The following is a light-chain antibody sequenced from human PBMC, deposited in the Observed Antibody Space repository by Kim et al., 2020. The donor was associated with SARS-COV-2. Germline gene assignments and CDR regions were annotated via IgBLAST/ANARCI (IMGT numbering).Light chain of an antibody. Sequence: VSVALGKTATSTCGGNNMGSKKVHWYQQKPGQAPVLVIYNDNTRPSGIPERFSGSNSGNTATLTITGAQAGDEADYYCEMWDSIVVFGGGTQLTVL. CDR1: NMGSKK. CDR3: EMWDSIVV. J-gene: IGLJ2*01. CDR2: NDN. V-gene: IGLV3-9*01.